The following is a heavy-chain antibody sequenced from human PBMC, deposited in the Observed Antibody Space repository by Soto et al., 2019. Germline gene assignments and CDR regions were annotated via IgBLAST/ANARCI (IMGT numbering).Heavy chain of an antibody. J-gene: IGHJ6*02. Sequence: VQLVQSGAEVERPGSSVKVSCKASGGTFSNHAISWVRQAPGQGLEWMGAIIPIFGIANYEQRFQGRVTITADESTSTTYMELRSLRSEDTAVCYCARELTDHCGMDIWGPGTTVIVSS. CDR3: ARELTDHCGMDI. CDR2: IIPIFGIA. V-gene: IGHV1-69*01. CDR1: GGTFSNHA.